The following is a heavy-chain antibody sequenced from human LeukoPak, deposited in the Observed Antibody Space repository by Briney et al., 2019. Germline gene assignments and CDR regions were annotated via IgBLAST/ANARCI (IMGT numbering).Heavy chain of an antibody. V-gene: IGHV3-9*01. D-gene: IGHD5-24*01. CDR3: ARSVGWLQFRGFDY. Sequence: PGGSLRLSCAASGFTFDDYAMHWVRQAPGKGLEWVSGISWNSGSIGYADSVKGRFTISRDNAKNSLYLQMNSLRAEDTAVYYCARSVGWLQFRGFDYWGQGTLVTVSS. CDR2: ISWNSGSI. CDR1: GFTFDDYA. J-gene: IGHJ4*02.